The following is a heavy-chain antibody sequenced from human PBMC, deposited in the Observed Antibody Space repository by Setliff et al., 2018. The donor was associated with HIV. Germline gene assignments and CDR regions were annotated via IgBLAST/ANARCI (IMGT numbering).Heavy chain of an antibody. Sequence: KPSETLSLTCAVYGGSLSGYYWSWIRQPPGKGLEWFGEINHSGSTNYNPSLKSRVTISVDTSKNQFSLRLSSVTAADTAVYYCARTGYSSSWYLFDYWGQGTLVTVSS. CDR2: INHSGST. D-gene: IGHD6-13*01. CDR1: GGSLSGYY. CDR3: ARTGYSSSWYLFDY. J-gene: IGHJ4*02. V-gene: IGHV4-34*01.